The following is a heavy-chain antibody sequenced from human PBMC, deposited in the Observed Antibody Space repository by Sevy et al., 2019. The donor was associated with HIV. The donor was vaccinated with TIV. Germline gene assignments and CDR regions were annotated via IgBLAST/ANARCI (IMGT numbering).Heavy chain of an antibody. D-gene: IGHD1-26*01. CDR2: ISTFNGDT. CDR1: GCRFMSYG. J-gene: IGHJ1*01. Sequence: ASAKVSCKTSGCRFMSYGISWVRQAPGQGLEWMGWISTFNGDTNAAPKLQGRVTMTTDTSTSTGYMELRSLRSDDTAVYYCARAPSGSQGPGQYFHYWGQGTLVTVSS. V-gene: IGHV1-18*01. CDR3: ARAPSGSQGPGQYFHY.